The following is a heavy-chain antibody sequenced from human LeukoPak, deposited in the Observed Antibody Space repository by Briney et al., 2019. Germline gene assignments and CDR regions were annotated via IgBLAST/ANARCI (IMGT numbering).Heavy chain of an antibody. D-gene: IGHD6-13*01. J-gene: IGHJ4*02. CDR2: ISWNSGSI. Sequence: GGSLRLSCAASGFTFDDYAMHWVRQAPGKGLEWVSGISWNSGSIGYADSVKGRFTISRDNAKNSLYLQMNSLRPEDTALYYCARGQQLVDWGQGTLVTVSS. CDR1: GFTFDDYA. V-gene: IGHV3-9*01. CDR3: ARGQQLVD.